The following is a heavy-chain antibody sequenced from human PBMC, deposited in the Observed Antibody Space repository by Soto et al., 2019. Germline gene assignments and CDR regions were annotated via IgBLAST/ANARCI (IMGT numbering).Heavy chain of an antibody. CDR2: IYYSGST. V-gene: IGHV4-39*01. CDR1: GGSISSSSYY. CDR3: ASPGGSYRYWYFDL. D-gene: IGHD1-26*01. Sequence: QLQLQESGPGLVKPSETLSLTCTVSGGSISSSSYYWGWIRQPPGKGLEWIGSIYYSGSTYYNPSLKNRVTISVDTSKKQFFLKLSSVTAADTAVYYCASPGGSYRYWYFDLWGRGTLVTVSS. J-gene: IGHJ2*01.